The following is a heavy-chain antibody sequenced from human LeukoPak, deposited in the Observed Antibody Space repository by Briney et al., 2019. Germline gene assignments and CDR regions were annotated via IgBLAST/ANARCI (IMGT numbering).Heavy chain of an antibody. CDR2: IYYSGST. J-gene: IGHJ5*02. D-gene: IGHD3-10*01. Sequence: SETLSLTCTVSGGSISSSSYYWGWIRQPPGKGPEWIGSIYYSGSTYYNPSLKSRVTISVDTSKNQFSLKLSSVTAADTAVYYCAREKDYYGSGSYYPNWFDPWGQGTLVTVSS. CDR1: GGSISSSSYY. V-gene: IGHV4-39*02. CDR3: AREKDYYGSGSYYPNWFDP.